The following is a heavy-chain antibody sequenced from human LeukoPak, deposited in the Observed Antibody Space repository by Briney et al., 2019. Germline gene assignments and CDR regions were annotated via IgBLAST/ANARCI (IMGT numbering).Heavy chain of an antibody. CDR1: GYTLTELS. CDR3: ATSDILTGYYTY. Sequence: ASVKVSCKVSGYTLTELSMHWLRQAPGKGLEWMGGFDPEDGETIYAQKFQGRVTMTGDTSTDTAYMELSSLRSEDTAAYYCATSDILTGYYTYWGQGTLVTVSS. CDR2: FDPEDGET. D-gene: IGHD3-9*01. J-gene: IGHJ4*02. V-gene: IGHV1-24*01.